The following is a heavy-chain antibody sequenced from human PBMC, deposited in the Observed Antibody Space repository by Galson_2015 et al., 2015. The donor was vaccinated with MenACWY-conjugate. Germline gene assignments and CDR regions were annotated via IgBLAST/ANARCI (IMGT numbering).Heavy chain of an antibody. CDR3: ATYCSSPSCYANGAY. V-gene: IGHV3-74*01. D-gene: IGHD2-2*01. CDR2: INSDGSAA. J-gene: IGHJ4*02. Sequence: SLRLSCAASGFTFSRYWMHWVRQSPGKGLEWASRINSDGSAADYADSVKGRFTISRDNAKNTLYLQMNSLRAEDTAVYYCATYCSSPSCYANGAYWGQATLVTVSS. CDR1: GFTFSRYW.